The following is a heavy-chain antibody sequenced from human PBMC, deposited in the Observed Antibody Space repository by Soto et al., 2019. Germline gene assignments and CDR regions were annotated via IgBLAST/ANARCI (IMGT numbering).Heavy chain of an antibody. J-gene: IGHJ6*02. CDR1: GGSVSSGSYY. CDR2: IYYSGST. CDR3: ARGEVAVAGWGYYYYYGMDV. V-gene: IGHV4-61*01. D-gene: IGHD6-19*01. Sequence: SETLSLTCTVTGGSVSSGSYYWSWIRQPPGKGLEWIGYIYYSGSTNYNPSLKSRVTISVDTSKNQFSLKLSSVTAADTAVYYCARGEVAVAGWGYYYYYGMDVWGQGTTVTVSS.